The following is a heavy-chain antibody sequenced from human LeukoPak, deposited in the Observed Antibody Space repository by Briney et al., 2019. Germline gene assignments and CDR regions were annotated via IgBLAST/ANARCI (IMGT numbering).Heavy chain of an antibody. D-gene: IGHD2-15*01. Sequence: GGSLRLSCAASGFTFSSYAMSWVRQAPGKGLEWVSAISGSGGSTYYADSVKGRFTISRDNSKNTLYLQMNSPRAEDTAVYYCARWVVVAATLPYYYYYGMDVWGKGTTVTVSS. CDR1: GFTFSSYA. V-gene: IGHV3-23*01. CDR3: ARWVVVAATLPYYYYYGMDV. J-gene: IGHJ6*04. CDR2: ISGSGGST.